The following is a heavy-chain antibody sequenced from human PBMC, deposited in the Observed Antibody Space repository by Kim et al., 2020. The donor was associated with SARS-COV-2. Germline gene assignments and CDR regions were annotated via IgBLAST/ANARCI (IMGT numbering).Heavy chain of an antibody. V-gene: IGHV4-59*01. D-gene: IGHD2-15*01. CDR1: GGSISSYY. J-gene: IGHJ5*01. CDR3: ARGPSVVVVAAERGGFDP. CDR2: SYYSGST. Sequence: SETLSLTCTVSGGSISSYYWCWIWQPPGKGLEWIGNSYYSGSTNSNPTLKSRVTISVDTSKNQFSLRLSPVTAADTAVYYCARGPSVVVVAAERGGFDPWGQGTLVTVSS.